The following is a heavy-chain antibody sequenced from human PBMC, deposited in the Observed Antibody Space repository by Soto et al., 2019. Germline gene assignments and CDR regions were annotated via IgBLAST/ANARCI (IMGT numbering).Heavy chain of an antibody. CDR1: GFTFTRYS. D-gene: IGHD3-3*01. J-gene: IGHJ6*02. V-gene: IGHV3-21*06. CDR3: ARGKKIWGGYYKFYYYYGMDV. Sequence: GVSLRLSCAASGFTFTRYSMNWVRQAPWKGLEWVSSISSTTNYIYYGDSMKGRFTISRDNAKNSLYLEMNSLRAEDTAVYYCARGKKIWGGYYKFYYYYGMDVWGQGTTVTVSS. CDR2: ISSTTNYI.